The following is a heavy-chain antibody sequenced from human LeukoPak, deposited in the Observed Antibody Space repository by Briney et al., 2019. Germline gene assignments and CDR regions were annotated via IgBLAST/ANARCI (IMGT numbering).Heavy chain of an antibody. D-gene: IGHD3-22*01. CDR2: ISSSGSTI. CDR3: ARDRDPGYNDSSGYRRVNAFDI. CDR1: GFTFSSYE. V-gene: IGHV3-48*03. Sequence: GGSLRLSCAASGFTFSSYEMNWVRQAPGTGLERVSYISSSGSTIYYADSVKGRFTISRDNAKNSQYLQMNSLRAEDTAVYYCARDRDPGYNDSSGYRRVNAFDIWGQGTMVTVSS. J-gene: IGHJ3*02.